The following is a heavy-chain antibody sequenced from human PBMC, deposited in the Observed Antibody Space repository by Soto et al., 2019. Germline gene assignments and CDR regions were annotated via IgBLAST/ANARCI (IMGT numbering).Heavy chain of an antibody. Sequence: SETLSLTCAVSGGSISSSNWWSWVRQPPGKGLEWIGEIYHSGSTNYNPSLKSRVTISVDKSKNQFSLKLSSVTAADTAVYYCARVRYYYDSSGYLICYGMDVWGQGTTVTVSS. CDR2: IYHSGST. CDR1: GGSISSSNW. J-gene: IGHJ6*02. D-gene: IGHD3-22*01. V-gene: IGHV4-4*02. CDR3: ARVRYYYDSSGYLICYGMDV.